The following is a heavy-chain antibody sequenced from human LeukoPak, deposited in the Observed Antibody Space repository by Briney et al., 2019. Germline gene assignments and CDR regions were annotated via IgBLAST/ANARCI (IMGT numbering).Heavy chain of an antibody. CDR3: ARVPRITYSPAPFDY. V-gene: IGHV1-18*01. Sequence: ASVKVSCKASGYTFTSYGISWVRQSPGQGLEWMGWISAYNGNTNYAQKLQGRVTMTTDTSTSTAYMELRSLRSDDPAVYYCARVPRITYSPAPFDYWGQGTLVTVSS. D-gene: IGHD2-15*01. CDR2: ISAYNGNT. J-gene: IGHJ4*02. CDR1: GYTFTSYG.